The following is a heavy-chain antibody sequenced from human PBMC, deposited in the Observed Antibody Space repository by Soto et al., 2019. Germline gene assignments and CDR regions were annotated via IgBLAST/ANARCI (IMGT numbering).Heavy chain of an antibody. CDR1: GFTFSSYS. Sequence: EVQLVESGGGLVKPGGSLRLSCAASGFTFSSYSMNWVRQAPGKGLEWVSSISSSSSYIYYADSVKGRFTISRDNAKNSLYLQMNSLRAEDTAVYYCARDGIGYYGMDVWGQGTTVTVSS. J-gene: IGHJ6*02. CDR3: ARDGIGYYGMDV. CDR2: ISSSSSYI. D-gene: IGHD2-15*01. V-gene: IGHV3-21*01.